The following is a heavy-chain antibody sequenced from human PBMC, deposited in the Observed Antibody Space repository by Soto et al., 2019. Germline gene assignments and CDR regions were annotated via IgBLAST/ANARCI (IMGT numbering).Heavy chain of an antibody. Sequence: SETLSLTCTVSSDSISAFYCGWIRQSPGKELGWIGYVYYTGSTNYNPSLKSRVTISVDRSKNQFSLKLTSANAADTAVYYCARGRTVRNYADDSSDYFYFFDYWGQGTKVTVSS. CDR2: VYYTGST. V-gene: IGHV4-59*01. D-gene: IGHD3-22*01. J-gene: IGHJ4*02. CDR1: SDSISAFY. CDR3: ARGRTVRNYADDSSDYFYFFDY.